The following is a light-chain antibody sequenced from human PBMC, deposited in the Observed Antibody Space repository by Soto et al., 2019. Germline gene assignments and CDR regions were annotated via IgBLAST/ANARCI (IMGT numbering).Light chain of an antibody. J-gene: IGLJ1*01. V-gene: IGLV2-11*01. Sequence: QSVLTQPRSVSGSPGQSVTISCTGTSSDVGDYNYVSWYQQHPGKAPKLMIYDVSKRPPGAPDRCSGSKSGNTASLTISGLHTEDEADYYCCSYAGGYTFVFGTGTKLTVL. CDR2: DVS. CDR3: CSYAGGYTFV. CDR1: SSDVGDYNY.